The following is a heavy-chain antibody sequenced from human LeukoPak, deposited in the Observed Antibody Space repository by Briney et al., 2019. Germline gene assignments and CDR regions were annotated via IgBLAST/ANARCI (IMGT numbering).Heavy chain of an antibody. J-gene: IGHJ4*02. D-gene: IGHD3-10*01. CDR1: GFTFSSYA. CDR3: ARAPDPGSPDY. V-gene: IGHV3-30*04. Sequence: GRSLRLSCAASGFTFSSYAMHWGRQAPGKGLEWVAVISYDGSNKYYADSVKGRFTISRDNSKNTLYLQMNSLRAEDTAVYYCARAPDPGSPDYWGQGTLVTVSS. CDR2: ISYDGSNK.